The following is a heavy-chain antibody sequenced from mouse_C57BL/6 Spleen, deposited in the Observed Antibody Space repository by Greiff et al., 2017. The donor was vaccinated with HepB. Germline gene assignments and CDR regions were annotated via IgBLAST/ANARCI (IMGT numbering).Heavy chain of an antibody. V-gene: IGHV5-17*01. CDR2: ISSGSSTI. J-gene: IGHJ4*01. CDR3: ARFQGYNPRGYAMDY. Sequence: EVKLMESGGGLVKPGGSLKLSCAASGFTFSDYGMHWVRQAPEKGLEWVAYISSGSSTIYYADTVKGRFTISRDNAKNTLFLQMTSLRSEDTAMYYCARFQGYNPRGYAMDYWGQGTSVTVSS. CDR1: GFTFSDYG. D-gene: IGHD6-1*01.